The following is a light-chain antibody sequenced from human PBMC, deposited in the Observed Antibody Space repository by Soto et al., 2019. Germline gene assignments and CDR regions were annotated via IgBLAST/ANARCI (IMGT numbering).Light chain of an antibody. CDR1: QNINSW. V-gene: IGKV1-5*03. CDR2: KAS. CDR3: QQYRGYWT. J-gene: IGKJ1*01. Sequence: IQMTQSPSTLSASVGDRVTISGRASQNINSWLAWYQQKPGKAPHLLIYKASNLQSGVPSRFSGSGSGTEFTLTISSLQPDDFASYYCQQYRGYWTFGQGTKVDIK.